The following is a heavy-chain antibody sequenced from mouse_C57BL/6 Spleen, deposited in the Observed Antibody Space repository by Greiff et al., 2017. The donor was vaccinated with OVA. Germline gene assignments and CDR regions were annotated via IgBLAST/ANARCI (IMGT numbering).Heavy chain of an antibody. CDR1: GFTFSSYA. D-gene: IGHD4-1*01. CDR3: ARGEANWAWFAY. Sequence: DVKLVESGGGLVKPGGSLKLSCAASGFTFSSYAMSWVRQTPEKRLEWVATISDGGSYTYYPDNVKGRFTISRDNAKNNLYLQMSHLKSEDTAMYYCARGEANWAWFAYWGQGTLVTVSA. J-gene: IGHJ3*01. V-gene: IGHV5-4*03. CDR2: ISDGGSYT.